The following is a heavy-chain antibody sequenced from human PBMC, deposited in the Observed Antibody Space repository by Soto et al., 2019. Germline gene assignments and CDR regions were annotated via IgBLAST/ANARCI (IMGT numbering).Heavy chain of an antibody. D-gene: IGHD3-10*01. Sequence: QVQLVESGGGVVQPGGSLRLSCAASGFTFQNYSMHWVRQAPGKGLEWVAVTSYDGGKMFYADSVQGRFTISRDNFKYTLDLQMNSLRPGDTAVYYCARVESSGTSKYFIDYWGQGTLVTVSS. J-gene: IGHJ4*02. CDR1: GFTFQNYS. V-gene: IGHV3-30*03. CDR2: TSYDGGKM. CDR3: ARVESSGTSKYFIDY.